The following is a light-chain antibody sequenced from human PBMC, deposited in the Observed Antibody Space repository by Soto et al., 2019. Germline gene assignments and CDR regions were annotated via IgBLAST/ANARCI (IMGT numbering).Light chain of an antibody. V-gene: IGKV3-20*01. CDR1: QSVSSNY. CDR2: GAS. J-gene: IGKJ1*01. Sequence: EIVITQSPSTLSVSPGERATLSCRASQSVSSNYLAWYQQKPGQAPRLLIYGASSRATGIPDRFSGSGSGTDFTLTISRLEPEDFAVYYCQQYGNSAWTFGQGTKVDIK. CDR3: QQYGNSAWT.